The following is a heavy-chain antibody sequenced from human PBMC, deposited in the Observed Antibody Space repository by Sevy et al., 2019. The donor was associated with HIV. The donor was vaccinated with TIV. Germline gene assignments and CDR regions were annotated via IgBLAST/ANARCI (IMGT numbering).Heavy chain of an antibody. V-gene: IGHV3-21*01. D-gene: IGHD2-15*01. Sequence: GGSLRLSCAASGFTFSSYSMNWVRQAPGKGLEWVSSISSSSSYLYYADWVKGRFTISGDIAKNSLHLQMNSLRAEDTAVYYCARGFAVDDAFDIWGQGTMVTVSS. CDR3: ARGFAVDDAFDI. CDR2: ISSSSSYL. CDR1: GFTFSSYS. J-gene: IGHJ3*02.